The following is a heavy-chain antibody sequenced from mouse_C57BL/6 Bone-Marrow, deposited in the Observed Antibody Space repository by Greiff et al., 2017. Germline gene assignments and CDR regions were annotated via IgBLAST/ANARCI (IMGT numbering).Heavy chain of an antibody. CDR3: AREPWFAY. V-gene: IGHV3-6*01. CDR1: GYSITSGYY. J-gene: IGHJ3*01. CDR2: ISYDGSN. Sequence: EVHLVESGPGLVKPSQSLSLTCSVTGYSITSGYYWNWIRQFPGNKLEWMGYISYDGSNNYNPFLKNRIPITRDTSKNQFFLKLNSVTTEDTATYYCAREPWFAYWGQGTLVTVSA.